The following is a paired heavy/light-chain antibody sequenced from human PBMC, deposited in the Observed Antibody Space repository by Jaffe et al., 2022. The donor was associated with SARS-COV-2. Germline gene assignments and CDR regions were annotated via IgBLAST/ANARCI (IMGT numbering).Light chain of an antibody. CDR3: FLVYSGAHMI. Sequence: QAVVTQEPSLTVSPGGTVTLTCGSSTGAVTSGHYPYWLQQKPGQAPRTLIYDTTNKPSWTPARFSGSLFGGKAALTLSGAQPEDEADYYCFLVYSGAHMIFGGGTKLTVL. CDR2: DTT. V-gene: IGLV7-46*01. CDR1: TGAVTSGHY. J-gene: IGLJ2*01.
Heavy chain of an antibody. D-gene: IGHD3-10*01. CDR3: ARGSFGEVLWLY. CDR2: ITRNNVKT. CDR1: GYTFTSYG. V-gene: IGHV1-18*01. J-gene: IGHJ4*02. Sequence: QVQLLQSGAEVKEPGASVKVSCKASGYTFTSYGISWVRQAPGQGLEWMGWITRNNVKTNYTQKFQGRLTMTTDTATNTAYMELRSLRSDDTAVYYCARGSFGEVLWLYWGQGTLVTVSS.